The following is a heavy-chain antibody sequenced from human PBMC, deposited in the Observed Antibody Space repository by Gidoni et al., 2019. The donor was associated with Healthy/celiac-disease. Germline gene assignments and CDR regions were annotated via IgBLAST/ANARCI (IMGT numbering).Heavy chain of an antibody. D-gene: IGHD3-10*01. CDR2: INAGNGNT. CDR3: ARAMVRGVIIGFYYYMDV. V-gene: IGHV1-3*01. Sequence: QVQLVQSGAEVKKPGASVKVSCKASGYTFTSYAMHWVRQAPGHRLEWMGWINAGNGNTKYSQEFQGRVTITRDTSARTAYMELSSLRSEDTAVYYCARAMVRGVIIGFYYYMDVWGKGTTVTVSS. J-gene: IGHJ6*03. CDR1: GYTFTSYA.